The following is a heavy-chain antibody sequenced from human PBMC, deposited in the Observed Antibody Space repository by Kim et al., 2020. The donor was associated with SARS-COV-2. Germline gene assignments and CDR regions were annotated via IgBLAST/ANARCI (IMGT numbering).Heavy chain of an antibody. J-gene: IGHJ4*02. Sequence: WGSLRLSCAASGFTFSSYAMSWVRQAPGKGLEWVSAISGSGGSTYYADSVKGRFTISRDNSKNTLYLQMNSLRAEDTAVYYCAKVNVYYDFWSGYSDYWGQGTLVTVSS. V-gene: IGHV3-23*01. CDR3: AKVNVYYDFWSGYSDY. CDR2: ISGSGGST. D-gene: IGHD3-3*01. CDR1: GFTFSSYA.